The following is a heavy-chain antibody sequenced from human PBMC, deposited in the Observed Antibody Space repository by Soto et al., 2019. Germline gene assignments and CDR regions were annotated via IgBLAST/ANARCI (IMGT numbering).Heavy chain of an antibody. J-gene: IGHJ4*02. CDR3: ATMGSY. V-gene: IGHV3-15*07. CDR1: GFAFSKAW. D-gene: IGHD3-10*01. Sequence: EVQLVESGGGLVKPGGSLRLSCAASGFAFSKAWMNWVRQAPGKGLEWVGHIKSNTDGGTTDYAAPVKGRFTSSSDDSKNTLYLQMNSLKTEHTDMYYCATMGSYWGQGSLVTVSS. CDR2: IKSNTDGGTT.